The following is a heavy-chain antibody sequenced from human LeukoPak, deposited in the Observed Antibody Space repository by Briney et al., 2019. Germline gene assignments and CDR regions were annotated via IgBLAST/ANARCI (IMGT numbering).Heavy chain of an antibody. CDR2: INSDGSST. J-gene: IGHJ4*02. Sequence: PGGSLRLSCAASGFPLSSYWMHWVRQAPGKGLVWVSRINSDGSSTSYADSVKGRFTISRDNAKNTLYLQMNSLRAEDTAVYYCARVAYSSTWYVDYWGQGTLVTVSS. CDR3: ARVAYSSTWYVDY. CDR1: GFPLSSYW. V-gene: IGHV3-74*01. D-gene: IGHD6-13*01.